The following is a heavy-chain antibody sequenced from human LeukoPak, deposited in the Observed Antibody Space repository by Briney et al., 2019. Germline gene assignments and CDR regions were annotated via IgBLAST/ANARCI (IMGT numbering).Heavy chain of an antibody. V-gene: IGHV3-53*04. Sequence: GSLRLSCAASGFTVSSNYMSWVRQAPGKGLEWVSVIYSGGSTYYADSVKGRFTISRHNSKNTLYLQMNSLRAEDTAVYYCARPVSSSWSPFDYWGQGTLVTVSS. CDR2: IYSGGST. J-gene: IGHJ4*02. CDR3: ARPVSSSWSPFDY. CDR1: GFTVSSNY. D-gene: IGHD6-13*01.